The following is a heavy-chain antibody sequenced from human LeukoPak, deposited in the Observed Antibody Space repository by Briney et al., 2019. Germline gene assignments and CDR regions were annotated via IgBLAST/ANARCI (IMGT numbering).Heavy chain of an antibody. Sequence: ETLSLTCAVSGDSISNYYWSWVRQAPGKGLEWVSAISGRGGSTYYADSVKGRFTISRDNSKNTLYLQMSSLRAEDSALYYCAKHLFHYRKYNSDYGVLDTWDQGTLVTVSS. CDR3: AKHLFHYRKYNSDYGVLDT. V-gene: IGHV3-23*01. CDR1: GDSISNYY. CDR2: ISGRGGST. J-gene: IGHJ5*02. D-gene: IGHD4-11*01.